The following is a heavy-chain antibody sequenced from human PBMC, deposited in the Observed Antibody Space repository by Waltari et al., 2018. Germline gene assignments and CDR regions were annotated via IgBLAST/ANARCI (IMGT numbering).Heavy chain of an antibody. CDR1: GGSISSHY. CDR2: IYYSGST. CDR3: ARVLSSSSNSNHLGYYYYGMDV. J-gene: IGHJ6*02. V-gene: IGHV4-59*11. D-gene: IGHD6-6*01. Sequence: QVQLQESGPGLVKPSETLSLTCTVSGGSISSHYWSWIRQPPGKGLEWIGYIYYSGSTNYNPSLKSRVTISVDTSKNQFSLKLSSVTAADTAVYYCARVLSSSSNSNHLGYYYYGMDVWGQGTTVTVSS.